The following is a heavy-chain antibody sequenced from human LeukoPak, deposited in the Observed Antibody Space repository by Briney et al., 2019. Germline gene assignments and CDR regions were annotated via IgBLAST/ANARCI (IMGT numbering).Heavy chain of an antibody. CDR3: ARGGYGDYKLHYYHYGMDV. D-gene: IGHD4-17*01. CDR1: GDSINNYN. J-gene: IGHJ6*02. V-gene: IGHV4-59*01. CDR2: IFYSGGT. Sequence: SQTLSLTCTVSGDSINNYNWSWIRQPPGKGLEWIGYIFYSGGTKYNPSLKSRVAISIAMSKNQFSLNLNSVTAADTAVYYCARGGYGDYKLHYYHYGMDVWGQGTTVTVSS.